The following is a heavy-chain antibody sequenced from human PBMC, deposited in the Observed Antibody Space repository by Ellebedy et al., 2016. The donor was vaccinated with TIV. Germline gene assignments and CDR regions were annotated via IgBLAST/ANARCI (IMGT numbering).Heavy chain of an antibody. V-gene: IGHV3-30*18. CDR2: ISYDGSNK. CDR3: AKVKGRSYGSGSYDLHYYYGMDV. J-gene: IGHJ6*02. D-gene: IGHD3-10*01. Sequence: GGSLRLXXAASGFTFSSYGMHWVRQAPGKGLEWVAVISYDGSNKYYADSVKGRFTISRDNSKNTLYLQMNSLRAEDTAVYYCAKVKGRSYGSGSYDLHYYYGMDVWGQGTTVTVSS. CDR1: GFTFSSYG.